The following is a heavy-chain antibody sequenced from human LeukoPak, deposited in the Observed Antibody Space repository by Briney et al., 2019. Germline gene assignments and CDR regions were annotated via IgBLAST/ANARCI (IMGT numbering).Heavy chain of an antibody. Sequence: GGSLRLSCAASGFTFSDYYMSWIRQAPGKGLEWVSYISSSGSTIYYADSVKGRFTISRDNAKNSLYLQMNSLRAEDTAVYYCARSLYSGSYYANDAFDIWGQGTMVTVSS. CDR2: ISSSGSTI. CDR1: GFTFSDYY. V-gene: IGHV3-11*04. J-gene: IGHJ3*02. CDR3: ARSLYSGSYYANDAFDI. D-gene: IGHD1-26*01.